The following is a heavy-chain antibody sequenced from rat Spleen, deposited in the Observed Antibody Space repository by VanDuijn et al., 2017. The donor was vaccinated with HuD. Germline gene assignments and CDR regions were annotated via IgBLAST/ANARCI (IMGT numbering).Heavy chain of an antibody. J-gene: IGHJ2*01. Sequence: QVQLMESGPGLVQPSETLSLTCPVPGLPITSYNVHWVQQRPGKGLEWMGVMWRGGSTDYKSDLKSRLSISRDISKNQVFLKMQSLQSEDTSTYYCARDMGAHWGQGVMVTVSS. CDR2: MWRGGST. D-gene: IGHD1-3*01. CDR1: GLPITSYN. CDR3: ARDMGAH. V-gene: IGHV2-45*01.